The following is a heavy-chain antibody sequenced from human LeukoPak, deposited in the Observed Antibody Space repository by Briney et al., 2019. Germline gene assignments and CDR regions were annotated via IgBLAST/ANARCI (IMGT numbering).Heavy chain of an antibody. CDR1: GGSISGYY. D-gene: IGHD3-16*01. CDR3: ARFTYTTRPPDA. CDR2: IYSSGST. J-gene: IGHJ6*04. V-gene: IGHV4-4*09. Sequence: SETLSLTCSVSGGSISGYYWTWIRQPPGQTLEWIGYIYSSGSTNYNPSLQSRDTMSVDTSVNQFSLRLSSVTAADTAVYFCARFTYTTRPPDAWGKGTTVTVSS.